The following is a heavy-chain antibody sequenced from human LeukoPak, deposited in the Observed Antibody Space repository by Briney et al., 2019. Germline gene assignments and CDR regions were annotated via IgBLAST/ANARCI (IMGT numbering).Heavy chain of an antibody. CDR1: GFTFSNAW. Sequence: GGSMRLSCAASGFTFSNAWMSWVRQAPGKGLEWVGRTKSKTDSGTTDYAAPVKGRFTISRDDSKNTLYLQMNSLKTEDTAVYYCTTDFVNMVRGVIGKYYFDSWGQGTLVTVSS. D-gene: IGHD3-10*01. V-gene: IGHV3-15*01. CDR2: TKSKTDSGTT. CDR3: TTDFVNMVRGVIGKYYFDS. J-gene: IGHJ4*02.